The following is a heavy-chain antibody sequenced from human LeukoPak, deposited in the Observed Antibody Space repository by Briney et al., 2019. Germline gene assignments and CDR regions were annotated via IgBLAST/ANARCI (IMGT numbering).Heavy chain of an antibody. Sequence: SETLSLTCTVSGGSISSGSYYWSWIRQPAGKGLEWIGRIYTSGSTNYNPSLKSRVTISVDTSKNQFSLKLSSVTAADTAVYYCARHVAGRRWVQSRQLGGDYSYYYHYMDVWDKGTTVTISS. J-gene: IGHJ6*03. CDR1: GGSISSGSYY. CDR2: IYTSGST. V-gene: IGHV4-61*02. D-gene: IGHD5-24*01. CDR3: ARHVAGRRWVQSRQLGGDYSYYYHYMDV.